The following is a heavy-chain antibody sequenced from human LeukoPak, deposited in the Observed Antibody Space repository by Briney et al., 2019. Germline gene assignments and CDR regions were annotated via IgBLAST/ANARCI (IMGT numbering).Heavy chain of an antibody. CDR2: ISSSSSTI. D-gene: IGHD3-16*01. CDR1: GFTFSSYS. CDR3: ARLRADYGRPFDY. J-gene: IGHJ4*02. V-gene: IGHV3-48*01. Sequence: PGGSLRLSCAASGFTFSSYSMNWVRQAPGKGLEWVSYISSSSSTIYYADSVKGRFTISRDNAKNSLYLQMNSLRAEDTAVYYCARLRADYGRPFDYWGQGTLVTVSS.